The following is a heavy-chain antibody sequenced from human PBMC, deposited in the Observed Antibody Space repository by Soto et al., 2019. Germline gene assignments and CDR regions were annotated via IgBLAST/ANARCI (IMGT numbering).Heavy chain of an antibody. CDR3: AKEGEHSSGWANFDY. Sequence: EVQLLESGGGLVQPGGSLRLSCAASGFTFSSYAMSWVRQAPGKGLEWDSAISGSGGSTYYADSVKGRFTISRDNSKNTLYMQMNSLRAEDTAAYYCAKEGEHSSGWANFDYWGQGTLVTVSS. V-gene: IGHV3-23*01. J-gene: IGHJ4*02. D-gene: IGHD6-19*01. CDR1: GFTFSSYA. CDR2: ISGSGGST.